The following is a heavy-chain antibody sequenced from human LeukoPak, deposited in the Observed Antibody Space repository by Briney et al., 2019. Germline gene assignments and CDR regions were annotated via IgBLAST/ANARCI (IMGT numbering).Heavy chain of an antibody. CDR2: FSSSSSYI. V-gene: IGHV3-21*01. Sequence: PGGSLRLSCAASGFTLSPYSMNWVPQAPGKGLEWVSSFSSSSSYIYYADSVKGRFTISRDNAKNSQYLQMNSLRAEDTAVYYCARANSSGNYYFDSWGQGTLVTVSS. CDR3: ARANSSGNYYFDS. J-gene: IGHJ4*02. CDR1: GFTLSPYS. D-gene: IGHD1-26*01.